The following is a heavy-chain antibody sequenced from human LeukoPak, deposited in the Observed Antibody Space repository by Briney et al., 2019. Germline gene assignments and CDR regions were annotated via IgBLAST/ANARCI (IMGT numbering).Heavy chain of an antibody. CDR2: IYYSGST. V-gene: IGHV4-39*01. CDR1: GGSISSSSYY. D-gene: IGHD5-12*01. CDR3: ARTNVVATITTYFDY. J-gene: IGHJ4*02. Sequence: SETLSLTCTVSGGSISSSSYYWGWIRQPPGKGLEWIGSIYYSGSTYYNPSLKSRVTISVDTSKNQFSLKLSSVTAADTAVYYCARTNVVATITTYFDYWGQGTLVTVSS.